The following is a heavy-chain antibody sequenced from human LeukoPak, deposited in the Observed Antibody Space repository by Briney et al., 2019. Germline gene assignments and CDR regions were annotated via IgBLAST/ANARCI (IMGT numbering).Heavy chain of an antibody. V-gene: IGHV3-48*04. D-gene: IGHD4-17*01. CDR1: GFTFSRYS. Sequence: GGSLRLSCAASGFTFSRYSMNWVRQAPGKGLEWVSYISSSSSTIYYADSVKGRFTISRDNAKNSLYLQMNSLRAEDTAVYYCARVYGDYFLDYWGQGTLVTVSS. CDR2: ISSSSSTI. CDR3: ARVYGDYFLDY. J-gene: IGHJ4*02.